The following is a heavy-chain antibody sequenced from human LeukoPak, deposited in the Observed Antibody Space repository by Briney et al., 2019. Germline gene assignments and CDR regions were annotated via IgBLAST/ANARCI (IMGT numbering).Heavy chain of an antibody. D-gene: IGHD2-21*01. Sequence: GGSLRLSCAASGFTFSSYAMHWVRQAPGKGLEWVAVISYDGSNKYYADSVKGRFTISRDNSKNTLYLQMNSLRAEDTAVYYCARVKHSYCGGDCLSPTIYWGQGTLVTVSS. V-gene: IGHV3-30-3*01. CDR1: GFTFSSYA. CDR2: ISYDGSNK. J-gene: IGHJ4*02. CDR3: ARVKHSYCGGDCLSPTIY.